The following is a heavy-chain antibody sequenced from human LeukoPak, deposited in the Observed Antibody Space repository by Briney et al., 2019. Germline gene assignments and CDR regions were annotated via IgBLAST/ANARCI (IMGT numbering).Heavy chain of an antibody. Sequence: PGGSLRLSCAASGFTFSSYEMNWVRQAPGKGLEWVSYISSSGSTIYYADSVKGRFTISRDNAKNSLYLQMNTLRAEDTAFYFCAKDSTFYYDSSGYYYWRWFDYWGQGALVTVSS. CDR1: GFTFSSYE. V-gene: IGHV3-48*03. D-gene: IGHD3-22*01. CDR3: AKDSTFYYDSSGYYYWRWFDY. CDR2: ISSSGSTI. J-gene: IGHJ4*02.